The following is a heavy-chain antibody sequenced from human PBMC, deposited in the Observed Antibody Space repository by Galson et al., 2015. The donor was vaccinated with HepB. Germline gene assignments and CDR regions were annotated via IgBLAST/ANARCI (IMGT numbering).Heavy chain of an antibody. CDR3: VTGEQGAWDY. J-gene: IGHJ4*02. Sequence: SLRLSCAASGLTFRRYWMSWVRQAPGNGLEWVAIIKEDENAKDYVDSVKGRFTISRDNAKNSLYLQMSSLRGEDTAVYYCVTGEQGAWDYWGQGTLVIVSS. CDR1: GLTFRRYW. D-gene: IGHD1/OR15-1a*01. V-gene: IGHV3-7*03. CDR2: IKEDENAK.